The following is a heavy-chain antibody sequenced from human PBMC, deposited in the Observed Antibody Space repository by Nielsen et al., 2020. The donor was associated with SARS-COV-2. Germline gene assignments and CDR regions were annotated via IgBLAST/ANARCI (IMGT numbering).Heavy chain of an antibody. D-gene: IGHD2-8*01. Sequence: WVRQAPGQGLEWMGIINTTAGSTTYAQKFQGRVTMTRDTSTHTVFMELSSLRSEDTAVFYCARVMRYCTNGVCFDYYYYGMDVWGQGTTVTVSS. V-gene: IGHV1-46*01. CDR3: ARVMRYCTNGVCFDYYYYGMDV. J-gene: IGHJ6*02. CDR2: INTTAGST.